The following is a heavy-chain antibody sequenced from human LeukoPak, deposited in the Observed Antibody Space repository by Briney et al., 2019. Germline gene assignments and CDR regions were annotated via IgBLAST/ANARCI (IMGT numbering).Heavy chain of an antibody. D-gene: IGHD3-10*01. Sequence: PGGSLRLSCAASGFAFSSYTMVWVRQPPGKGLEWVASISGSDGSIRYADPVKGRFTLSRDNSKNTMYLQMRSLRAEDTAVHYCAKFVVRGVIGYFDYWGQGTLVTVSS. CDR1: GFAFSSYT. CDR2: ISGSDGSI. V-gene: IGHV3-23*01. J-gene: IGHJ4*02. CDR3: AKFVVRGVIGYFDY.